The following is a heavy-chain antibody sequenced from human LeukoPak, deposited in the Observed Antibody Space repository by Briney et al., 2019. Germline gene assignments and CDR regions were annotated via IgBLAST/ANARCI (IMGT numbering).Heavy chain of an antibody. CDR3: AKDRSGYYDYVWGSHTWFDL. Sequence: GGSLRLSCAASGFTFSSYAMSWVRQAPGKGLEWVSAISGSGGSTHYADSVKGRFTISRDNSKNTLYLQMNSMRAEDTSVYYCAKDRSGYYDYVWGSHTWFDLWGQGTLVTVSS. CDR2: ISGSGGST. D-gene: IGHD3-16*01. J-gene: IGHJ5*02. CDR1: GFTFSSYA. V-gene: IGHV3-23*01.